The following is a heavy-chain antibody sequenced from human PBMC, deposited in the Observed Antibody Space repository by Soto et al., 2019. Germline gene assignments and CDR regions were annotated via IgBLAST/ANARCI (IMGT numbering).Heavy chain of an antibody. CDR2: IWYDGNDK. CDR1: GFTFSSYG. J-gene: IGHJ4*02. Sequence: QVQLVESGGGVVQPGRSLRLSCAASGFTFSSYGMHWVRQAPGKGLEWVAVIWYDGNDKYYADFVKGRFTISRDNAKNTVSLQMNSLRAEDTAVYYCARDRPSSSSGYFEYWGQGPLVTVSS. D-gene: IGHD6-6*01. V-gene: IGHV3-33*01. CDR3: ARDRPSSSSGYFEY.